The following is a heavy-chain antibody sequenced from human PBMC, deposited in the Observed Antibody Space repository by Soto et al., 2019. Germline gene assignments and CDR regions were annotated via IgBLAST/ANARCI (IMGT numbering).Heavy chain of an antibody. Sequence: ESGGGLVKPGGSLRLSCAAAGFTFSGYNMSWIRQAPGKGLEWVSYITSSGSNTFDAESVKGRFTISRDNTMNLLYLQMNSLSDEDTAVYYCARRGTISSAHHFDHWGQGTLVTVSS. CDR3: ARRGTISSAHHFDH. CDR1: GFTFSGYN. CDR2: ITSSGSNT. J-gene: IGHJ4*02. D-gene: IGHD6-6*01. V-gene: IGHV3-11*01.